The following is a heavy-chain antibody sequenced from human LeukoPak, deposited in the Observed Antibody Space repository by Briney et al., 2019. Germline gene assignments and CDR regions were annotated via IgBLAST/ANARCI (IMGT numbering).Heavy chain of an antibody. CDR1: GDSISSRDYY. CDR3: ARLPYSSSARWFDP. J-gene: IGHJ5*02. Sequence: KPSQTLSLTCSVSGDSISSRDYYWSWIRQPPGKGLEWIGYIYYSGSTSYNPSLKSRVTISVDTSKNQFSLRLSSVTAADTAVYHCARLPYSSSARWFDPWGQGTLVTVSS. V-gene: IGHV4-30-4*08. D-gene: IGHD6-6*01. CDR2: IYYSGST.